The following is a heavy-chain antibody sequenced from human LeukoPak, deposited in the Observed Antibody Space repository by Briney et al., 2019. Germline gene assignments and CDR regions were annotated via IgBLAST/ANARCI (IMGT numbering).Heavy chain of an antibody. CDR3: AREHYPSYYYGSGSYLGY. Sequence: GESLKISCQGSGYSFTSYWIGCVRQMPGKGLEWMGIIYPGDSDTRYSPSFQGQVTISADESINTAYRQWSSLKASDTAMYYCAREHYPSYYYGSGSYLGYWGQGTLVTVSS. V-gene: IGHV5-51*01. D-gene: IGHD3-10*01. CDR2: IYPGDSDT. CDR1: GYSFTSYW. J-gene: IGHJ4*02.